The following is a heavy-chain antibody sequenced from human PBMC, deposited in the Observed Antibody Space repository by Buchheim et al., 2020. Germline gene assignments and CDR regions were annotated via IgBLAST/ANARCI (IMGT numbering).Heavy chain of an antibody. D-gene: IGHD6-6*01. J-gene: IGHJ3*02. CDR2: ISTSSSYK. V-gene: IGHV3-21*01. CDR1: GFSFSTYS. Sequence: EVQLVESGGGLVKPGGSLRLSCAASGFSFSTYSMNWVRQAPGKGLEWVSYISTSSSYKYYADSVKGRFTISRDNAQNSLYLQMNSLRAEDTAVYYCARPYSSSSFDAFDIWGQGT. CDR3: ARPYSSSSFDAFDI.